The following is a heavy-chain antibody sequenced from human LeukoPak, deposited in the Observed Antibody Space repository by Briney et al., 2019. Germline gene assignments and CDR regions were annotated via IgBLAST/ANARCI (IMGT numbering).Heavy chain of an antibody. D-gene: IGHD2-2*01. CDR1: VFTFSSYG. CDR2: IWYDGSNK. Sequence: GASLRLSCAASVFTFSSYGMQWVRPARGELVEWVAVIWYDGSNKYYADSVKGRFTISRDNSKNTLYLQMNSLRAEDTAVYYCARDGEDCSSTSCYPDYWGQGTLVTVSS. V-gene: IGHV3-33*01. J-gene: IGHJ4*02. CDR3: ARDGEDCSSTSCYPDY.